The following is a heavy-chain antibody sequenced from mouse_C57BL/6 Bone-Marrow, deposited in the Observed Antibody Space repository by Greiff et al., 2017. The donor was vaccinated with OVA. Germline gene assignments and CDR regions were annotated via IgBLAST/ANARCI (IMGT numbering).Heavy chain of an antibody. CDR1: GYTFTSYW. CDR3: ARKGGDYPLGYAMDY. CDR2: IHPNSGST. J-gene: IGHJ4*01. Sequence: QVQLQQPGAELVKPGASVKLSCKASGYTFTSYWMHWVKQRPGQGLEWIGMIHPNSGSTNYNEKFKSKATLTVDKSSSTAYMQLSSLTSEDSAVYYCARKGGDYPLGYAMDYRGQGTSVTVSS. D-gene: IGHD2-4*01. V-gene: IGHV1-64*01.